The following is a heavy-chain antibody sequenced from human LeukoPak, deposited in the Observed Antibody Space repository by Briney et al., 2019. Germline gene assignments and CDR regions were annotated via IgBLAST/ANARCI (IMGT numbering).Heavy chain of an antibody. V-gene: IGHV1-46*01. CDR1: GYTFTSYY. Sequence: ASVKVSCKASGYTFTSYYMHWVRQAPGQGLEWMGIINPSGGSTSYAQKFQGRVTMTRDTSISTAYMELSRLRSDDTAVYYCARGSSSSLLAYYYYFMDVWGKGTTVTVSS. CDR2: INPSGGST. D-gene: IGHD6-6*01. CDR3: ARGSSSSLLAYYYYFMDV. J-gene: IGHJ6*03.